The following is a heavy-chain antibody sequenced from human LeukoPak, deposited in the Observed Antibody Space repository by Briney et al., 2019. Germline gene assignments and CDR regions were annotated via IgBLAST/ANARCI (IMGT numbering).Heavy chain of an antibody. CDR1: RFTFDDYA. Sequence: PGGSLRLSCAASRFTFDDYAMHWVRQAPGKGLEWVSGISWNSGSIGYADSVKGRFTISRDNAKNSLYLQMNSLRAEDTALYYCAKDIEVTYHSYYFDYWGQGTLVTVSS. V-gene: IGHV3-9*01. J-gene: IGHJ4*02. CDR2: ISWNSGSI. CDR3: AKDIEVTYHSYYFDY. D-gene: IGHD2-21*02.